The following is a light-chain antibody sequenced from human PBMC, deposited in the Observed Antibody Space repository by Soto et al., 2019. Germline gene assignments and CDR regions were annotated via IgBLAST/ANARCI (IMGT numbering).Light chain of an antibody. Sequence: QAVLTHPAPPSGAPWQAVTLPRPGNHNDIGTYNYVSWYQQHPGKAPQIIIFEVANRPIGIPPRFSGSKSGNTASLTISGLQAEDEADYYCTAFSANRVYLFGPGTKVNV. CDR1: HNDIGTYNY. CDR3: TAFSANRVYL. V-gene: IGLV2-14*03. J-gene: IGLJ1*01. CDR2: EVA.